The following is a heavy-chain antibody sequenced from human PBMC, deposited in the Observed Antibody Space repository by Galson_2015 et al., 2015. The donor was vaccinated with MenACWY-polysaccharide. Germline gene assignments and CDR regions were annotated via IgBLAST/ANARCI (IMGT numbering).Heavy chain of an antibody. CDR3: AREYREVTAHRMDV. CDR1: GGSITISVYY. V-gene: IGHV4-39*07. Sequence: SETLSLTCTVSGGSITISVYYWAWARQPPGKGLEWIASIYYSGNTYYNPSLKSRLTISVDTSKNQFSLRLTSVTAADAAVYYCAREYREVTAHRMDVWGQGTTVIVSS. CDR2: IYYSGNT. D-gene: IGHD4-11*01. J-gene: IGHJ6*02.